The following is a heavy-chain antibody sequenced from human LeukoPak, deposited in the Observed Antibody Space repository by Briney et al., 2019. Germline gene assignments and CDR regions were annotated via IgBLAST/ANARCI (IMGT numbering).Heavy chain of an antibody. Sequence: PGGSLRLSCAASGFAFSSYGMHWVRQAPGKGLEWVAVISYDGSNKYYADSVKGRFTISRDNSKNTLYLQMNSLRAEDTAVYYCAKDQDITMIVVVTPFGYWGQGTLVTVSS. CDR2: ISYDGSNK. V-gene: IGHV3-30*18. CDR3: AKDQDITMIVVVTPFGY. D-gene: IGHD3-22*01. J-gene: IGHJ4*02. CDR1: GFAFSSYG.